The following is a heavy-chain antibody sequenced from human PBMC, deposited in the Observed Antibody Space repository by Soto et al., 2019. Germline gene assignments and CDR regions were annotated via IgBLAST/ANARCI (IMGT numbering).Heavy chain of an antibody. J-gene: IGHJ4*02. D-gene: IGHD1-26*01. CDR3: ARLYSGSCL. CDR1: GGSFSGYY. V-gene: IGHV4-34*01. Sequence: PSETLSLTCAVYGGSFSGYYWSWIRQPPGKGLEWIGEINHSGSTNYNPSLKSRVTISVDTSKNQFSLKLSSVTAADTAVYYCARLYSGSCLWGQGTLVTVSS. CDR2: INHSGST.